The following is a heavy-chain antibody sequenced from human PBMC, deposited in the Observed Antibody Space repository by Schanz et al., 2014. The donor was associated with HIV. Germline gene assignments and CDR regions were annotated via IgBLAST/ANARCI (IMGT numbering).Heavy chain of an antibody. CDR2: INSDGRFI. CDR3: ALSRPSGYGGSWYFDL. V-gene: IGHV3-74*01. Sequence: EVQLVESGGGLVQPGGSLRLSCEASGFTFNNYWMHWVRQVTGKGLVWVSRINSDGRFINYADSVRGRFTISRDNAKNRLYLQMNSLRAEDTAVYYCALSRPSGYGGSWYFDLWGRGTLVAVSS. D-gene: IGHD2-15*01. J-gene: IGHJ2*01. CDR1: GFTFNNYW.